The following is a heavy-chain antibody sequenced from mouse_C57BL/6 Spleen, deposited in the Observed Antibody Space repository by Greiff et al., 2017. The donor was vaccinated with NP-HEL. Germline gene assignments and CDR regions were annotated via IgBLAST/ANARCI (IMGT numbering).Heavy chain of an antibody. CDR2: IYPGDGDT. D-gene: IGHD1-1*01. CDR3: ARGDYYGSTSDY. J-gene: IGHJ2*01. V-gene: IGHV1-82*01. CDR1: GYAFSSSW. Sequence: ESGPELVKPGASVKISCKASGYAFSSSWMNWVKQRPGKGLEWIGRIYPGDGDTNYNGKFKGKATLTADKSSSTAYMQLSSLTSEDSAVYFCARGDYYGSTSDYWGQGTTLTVSS.